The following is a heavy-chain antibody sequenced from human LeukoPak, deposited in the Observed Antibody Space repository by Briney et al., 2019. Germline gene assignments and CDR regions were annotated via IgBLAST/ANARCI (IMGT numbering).Heavy chain of an antibody. CDR2: ISSNGGST. V-gene: IGHV3-64*01. CDR1: GFTFSSYA. CDR3: ARDSAYGPGIAVAGSDLYYYYYDMDV. D-gene: IGHD6-19*01. J-gene: IGHJ6*02. Sequence: GGSLRLSCAASGFTFSSYAMHWVRQAPGKGLEYVSAISSNGGSTYYANSVKGRFTISRDNSKNTLYLQMGSLRAEDMAVYYCARDSAYGPGIAVAGSDLYYYYYDMDVWGQGTTVTVSS.